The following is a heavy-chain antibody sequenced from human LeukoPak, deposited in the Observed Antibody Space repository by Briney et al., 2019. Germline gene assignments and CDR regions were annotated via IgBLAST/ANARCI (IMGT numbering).Heavy chain of an antibody. Sequence: SETLSLTCTVSGASVRSHYWSWIRQPPGKGLEWIGYVSYSGVTNYNPSLKSRFTRSLDPSNDQFSLRLNSVTAADTAVYSCARLSTYYDFWSPLDYWGQGTLVTVSS. CDR2: VSYSGVT. D-gene: IGHD3-3*01. CDR1: GASVRSHY. CDR3: ARLSTYYDFWSPLDY. J-gene: IGHJ4*02. V-gene: IGHV4-59*02.